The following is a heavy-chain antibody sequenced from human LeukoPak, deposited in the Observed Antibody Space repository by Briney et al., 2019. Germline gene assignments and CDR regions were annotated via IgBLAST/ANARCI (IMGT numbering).Heavy chain of an antibody. D-gene: IGHD4-17*01. CDR3: ARGFDYGDNYGMDV. J-gene: IGHJ6*02. V-gene: IGHV4-34*01. Sequence: PSETLSLTCAVYGGSFSGYYWSWTRQPPGKGLEWIGEINHSGSTNYNPSLKSRVTISVDTSKNQFSLKLSSVTAADTAVYYCARGFDYGDNYGMDVWGQGTTVTVSS. CDR2: INHSGST. CDR1: GGSFSGYY.